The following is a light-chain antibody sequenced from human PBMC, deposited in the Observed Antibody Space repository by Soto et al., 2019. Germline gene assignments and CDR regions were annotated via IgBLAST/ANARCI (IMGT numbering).Light chain of an antibody. CDR3: QAWDSSIVV. V-gene: IGLV3-1*01. Sequence: SYELTQPPSVSVFPGQTASITCSGDKLGDKYACWYQQKPGQSPVLVIYQDNKRPSGIPERFSGSNSGNTATLAISGTQAMDEADYYCQAWDSSIVVFGGGTKLTVL. J-gene: IGLJ2*01. CDR1: KLGDKY. CDR2: QDN.